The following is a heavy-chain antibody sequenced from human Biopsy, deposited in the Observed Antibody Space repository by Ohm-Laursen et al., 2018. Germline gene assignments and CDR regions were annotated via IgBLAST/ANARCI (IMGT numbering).Heavy chain of an antibody. CDR3: ARDRGYYSDRTVPGYFDL. V-gene: IGHV4-59*01. D-gene: IGHD3-22*01. Sequence: SDTLSLTCLVSGDSISSYYWSWTRQPPGKGLQWIGYVYYTGSTDYNPSLQSRVTISVDTSKNYFSLRLRSVTPADTAIYYCARDRGYYSDRTVPGYFDLWGRGTLVTVSS. CDR2: VYYTGST. CDR1: GDSISSYY. J-gene: IGHJ2*01.